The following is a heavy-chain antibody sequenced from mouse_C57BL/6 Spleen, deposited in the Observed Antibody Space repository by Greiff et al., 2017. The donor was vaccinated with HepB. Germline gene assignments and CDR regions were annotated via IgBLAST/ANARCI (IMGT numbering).Heavy chain of an antibody. CDR3: TRAYYCGSGLAF. J-gene: IGHJ2*01. CDR1: GYSITSDY. Sequence: EVQGVESGPGLAKPSQTLSLTCSVTGYSITSDYWNWIRKFPGNKLEYMGYISYSGSTYYNPSLKSRISITRDTSKNQYYVQLNSVTTEDTATYCCTRAYYCGSGLAFGGQGTTLTVSS. CDR2: ISYSGST. D-gene: IGHD1-1*01. V-gene: IGHV3-8*01.